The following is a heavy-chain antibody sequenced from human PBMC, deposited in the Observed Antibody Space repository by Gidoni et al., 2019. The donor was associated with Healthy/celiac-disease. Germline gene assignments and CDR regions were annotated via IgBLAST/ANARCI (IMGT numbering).Heavy chain of an antibody. V-gene: IGHV3-11*01. J-gene: IGHJ6*03. Sequence: QVQLVESGGGLVKPGGSLRLSCAASGFTFSDYYMSWISQAPGKGLEWVSYISSSGSTIYYADSVKGRFTISRDNAKNSLYLQMNSLRAEDTAVYYCATNPNGSYYDFWSGYWVRLYYYYYMDVWGKGTTVTVSS. CDR1: GFTFSDYY. CDR3: ATNPNGSYYDFWSGYWVRLYYYYYMDV. D-gene: IGHD3-3*01. CDR2: ISSSGSTI.